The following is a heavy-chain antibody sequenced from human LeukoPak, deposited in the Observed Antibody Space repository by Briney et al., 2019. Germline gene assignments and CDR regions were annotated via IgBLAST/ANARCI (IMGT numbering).Heavy chain of an antibody. D-gene: IGHD2-15*01. CDR2: LSGALNII. J-gene: IGHJ4*02. Sequence: GGSLRLSCAASGFNIRDHYMGWIRQAPGKGLEWVSYLSGALNIIYYADSVKGRFTISRDNAKNSVYLQMNNLRVEDTSIYYCARELPRYCNRGSCYPFDYWGQGTLVTVSS. CDR3: ARELPRYCNRGSCYPFDY. V-gene: IGHV3-11*04. CDR1: GFNIRDHY.